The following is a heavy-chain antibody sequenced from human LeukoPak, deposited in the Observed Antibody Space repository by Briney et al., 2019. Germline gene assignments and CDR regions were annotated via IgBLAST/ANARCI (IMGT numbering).Heavy chain of an antibody. CDR2: IYSGGST. J-gene: IGHJ3*02. V-gene: IGHV3-53*04. D-gene: IGHD4-17*01. Sequence: GGSLRLSCAASNFIVSTNYMSWVRQAPGKGLEWVSIIYSGGSTFHADSVKGRFTISRHDSENTVLLQMNSLRPDDTAVYFCARGFIVSGEYRDAFDMWGQGTTVIVSS. CDR1: NFIVSTNY. CDR3: ARGFIVSGEYRDAFDM.